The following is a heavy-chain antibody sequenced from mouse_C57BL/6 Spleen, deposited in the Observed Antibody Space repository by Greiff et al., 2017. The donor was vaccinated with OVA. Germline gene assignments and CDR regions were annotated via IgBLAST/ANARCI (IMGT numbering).Heavy chain of an antibody. V-gene: IGHV1-72*01. Sequence: QVQLQQPGAELVKPGASVKLSCKASGYTFTSYWMHWVKQRPGRGLEWIGRIDPNSGGTKYNEKFKSKATLTVDKPSSTAYMQLISLTSEDSAVYYCAKSGGSSSLYYYAMDYWGQGTSVTVSS. D-gene: IGHD1-1*02. J-gene: IGHJ4*01. CDR3: AKSGGSSSLYYYAMDY. CDR1: GYTFTSYW. CDR2: IDPNSGGT.